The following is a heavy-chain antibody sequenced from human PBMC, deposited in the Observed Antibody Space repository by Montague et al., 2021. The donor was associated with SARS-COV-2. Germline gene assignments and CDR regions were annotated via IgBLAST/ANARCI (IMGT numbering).Heavy chain of an antibody. V-gene: IGHV6-1*01. D-gene: IGHD4-17*01. CDR3: VRDTGSAQAGFDA. J-gene: IGHJ4*02. CDR2: TNYRSKWTS. CDR1: GDSVWSNTAA. Sequence: CAISGDSVWSNTAAWNWNRQSPSGGLEWLGRTNYRSKWTSDYATSVEGRISIDPDTSKNQFFLHLRSVTPEDTGVYYCVRDTGSAQAGFDAWGQGTLVTVPS.